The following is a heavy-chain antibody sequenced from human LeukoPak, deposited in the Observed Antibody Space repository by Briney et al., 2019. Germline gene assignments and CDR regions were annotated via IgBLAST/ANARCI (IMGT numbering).Heavy chain of an antibody. D-gene: IGHD6-6*01. J-gene: IGHJ6*02. CDR1: GYTFTDYY. CDR3: ARAASIAARYYYYYGMDV. Sequence: GASVKVSCKASGYTFTDYYMHWLRQAPARGLEWVGWINPNSGGTNYAQNFRGRVTMTRDTSISTAYMELSRLRSDDTAVYYCARAASIAARYYYYYGMDVWGQGTTVTVSS. CDR2: INPNSGGT. V-gene: IGHV1-2*02.